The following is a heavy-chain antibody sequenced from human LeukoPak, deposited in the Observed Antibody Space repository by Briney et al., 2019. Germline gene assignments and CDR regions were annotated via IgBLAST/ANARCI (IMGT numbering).Heavy chain of an antibody. V-gene: IGHV4-59*01. CDR3: ARDGGGGSSWYYYYGMDV. J-gene: IGHJ6*02. CDR1: GGSISSYY. Sequence: SETLSLTCTVSGGSISSYYWSWIRQPPGKGLEWIGYIYYSGSTNYNPSLKSRVAISVDTSKNQFSLKLSSVTAADTAVYYCARDGGGGSSWYYYYGMDVWGQGTTVTVSS. D-gene: IGHD6-13*01. CDR2: IYYSGST.